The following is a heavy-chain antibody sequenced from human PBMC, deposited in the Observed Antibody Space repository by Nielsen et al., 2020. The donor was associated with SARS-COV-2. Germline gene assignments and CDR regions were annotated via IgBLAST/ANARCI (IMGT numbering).Heavy chain of an antibody. V-gene: IGHV4-34*01. CDR2: INHSGST. Sequence: SETLSLTCAVYGGSFSDYYWTWIRQPPGKGLEWIGEINHSGSTNYNPSLKSRVTISVDTSKNQFPLKLSSVTAADTAVYYCARAVVWWLRNNYYYYYGMDVWGQGTTVTVSS. CDR1: GGSFSDYY. J-gene: IGHJ6*02. CDR3: ARAVVWWLRNNYYYYYGMDV. D-gene: IGHD5-12*01.